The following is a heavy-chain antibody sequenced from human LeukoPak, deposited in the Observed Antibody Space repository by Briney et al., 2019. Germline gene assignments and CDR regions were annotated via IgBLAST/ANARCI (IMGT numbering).Heavy chain of an antibody. Sequence: PGGSLRHSCETSGFTFSDYYMTWIRQAPGKGLEWLSYISSRANTIYYADSVKGRFTISRDNAKNSLYLQMNSLRAEDTAVYYCARSHHDFWSGKYYYYYMDIWGNGTTVTVSS. CDR2: ISSRANTI. V-gene: IGHV3-11*04. CDR1: GFTFSDYY. D-gene: IGHD3-3*01. J-gene: IGHJ6*03. CDR3: ARSHHDFWSGKYYYYYMDI.